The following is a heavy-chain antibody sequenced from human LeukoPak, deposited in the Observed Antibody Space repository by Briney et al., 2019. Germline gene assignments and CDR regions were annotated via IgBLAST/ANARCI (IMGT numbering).Heavy chain of an antibody. CDR2: INWNGGST. Sequence: GGSLGLSCAASGFTFDDYGMGWVRQAPGKGLEWVSGINWNGGSTGYADSVKGRFTISRDNAKNSLYLQMNSLRAEDTALYYCAGRTGYSSSWYAFDIWGQGTMVTVSS. D-gene: IGHD6-13*01. CDR1: GFTFDDYG. J-gene: IGHJ3*02. CDR3: AGRTGYSSSWYAFDI. V-gene: IGHV3-20*04.